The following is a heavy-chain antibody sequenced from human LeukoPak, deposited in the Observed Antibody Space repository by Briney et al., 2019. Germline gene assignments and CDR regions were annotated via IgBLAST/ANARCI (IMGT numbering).Heavy chain of an antibody. CDR1: GGSISSYY. V-gene: IGHV4-59*01. CDR2: IYYNGNT. Sequence: PSETLSLTCTVSGGSISSYYWSWIRQPPGKGLEWIGYIYYNGNTNYSPSLKSRVTMSVDTSKNLFSLKVSSVTAADTAVYYCARGRSNYYGMGVWGQGTTVTVSS. D-gene: IGHD1-26*01. CDR3: ARGRSNYYGMGV. J-gene: IGHJ6*02.